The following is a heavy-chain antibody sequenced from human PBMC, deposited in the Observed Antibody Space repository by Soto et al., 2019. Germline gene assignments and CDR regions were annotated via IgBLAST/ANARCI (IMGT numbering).Heavy chain of an antibody. CDR1: GFTFSSYG. J-gene: IGHJ4*02. Sequence: QVQLVESGGGVVQPGRSLRLSCVVSGFTFSSYGIHWVRQAPGKGLEWVAVISYDGSNKYYADSVKGRFTISRDNSKNTLYLQMNSLRAEDTAVYYCAKDLGWELHQPFDYWGQETLVTVSS. D-gene: IGHD1-26*01. CDR2: ISYDGSNK. CDR3: AKDLGWELHQPFDY. V-gene: IGHV3-30*18.